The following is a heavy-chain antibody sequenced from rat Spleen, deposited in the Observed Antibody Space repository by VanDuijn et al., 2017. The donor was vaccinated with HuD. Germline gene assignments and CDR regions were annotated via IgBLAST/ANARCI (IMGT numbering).Heavy chain of an antibody. J-gene: IGHJ1*01. D-gene: IGHD1-4*01. CDR3: TAGYPDWYFDF. CDR1: GSTFSNYD. Sequence: EVQLVESGGGLVQPGRSMKLSCAASGSTFSNYDMAWVRQTPKKGLEWVATISYHGSSTNYRDSVKGRFTISRDNAKSTLCLQMDSLRSEDTATYYCTAGYPDWYFDFWGPGAMVTVSS. V-gene: IGHV5-7*01. CDR2: ISYHGSST.